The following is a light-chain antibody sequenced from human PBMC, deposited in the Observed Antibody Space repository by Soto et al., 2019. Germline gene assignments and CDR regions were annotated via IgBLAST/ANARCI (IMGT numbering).Light chain of an antibody. CDR1: SSNIGYNF. V-gene: IGLV1-47*01. J-gene: IGLJ2*01. CDR2: RND. Sequence: QSVLTQPPSASGTPGQRVTISCSGSSSNIGYNFVYWYQQVPGTAPKLLIYRNDQRPSGVPDRFSGSKSGTSASLAISGLRSEDEADYCCAAWDDSLSVGVFGGGTKLTVL. CDR3: AAWDDSLSVGV.